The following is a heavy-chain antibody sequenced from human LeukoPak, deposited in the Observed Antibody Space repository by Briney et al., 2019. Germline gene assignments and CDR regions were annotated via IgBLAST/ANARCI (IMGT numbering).Heavy chain of an antibody. CDR2: ISSNGGST. J-gene: IGHJ1*01. D-gene: IGHD2-15*01. Sequence: GGSLRLSCAASGFTFSSYAMHWVRQAPGKGLEYVSAISSNGGSTYYANSVKGRFTISRDNSKNTLYLQMGSLRAEDMAVYYCARGYCSGGSCYFEYFQHWGQGTLVTVSS. V-gene: IGHV3-64*01. CDR1: GFTFSSYA. CDR3: ARGYCSGGSCYFEYFQH.